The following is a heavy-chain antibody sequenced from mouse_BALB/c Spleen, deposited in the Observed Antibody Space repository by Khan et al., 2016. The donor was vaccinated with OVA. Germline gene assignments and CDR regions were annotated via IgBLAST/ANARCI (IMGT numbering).Heavy chain of an antibody. V-gene: IGHV1S136*01. J-gene: IGHJ2*01. CDR2: IYPYNDDT. D-gene: IGHD2-14*01. CDR1: GYTFTSYV. Sequence: IQLVQSGPELVKPGASVKMSCKASGYTFTSYVIHWVKQKPGQGLEWIGYIYPYNDDTKSNAKFKGKATLTSDKSSSTAYMVIRRLTSEDSAVYYCAKNDRYDVYFDYWGQGTTLTVSA. CDR3: AKNDRYDVYFDY.